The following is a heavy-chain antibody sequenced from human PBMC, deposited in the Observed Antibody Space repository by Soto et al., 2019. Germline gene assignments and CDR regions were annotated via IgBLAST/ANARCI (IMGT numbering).Heavy chain of an antibody. CDR1: GGTFSSYA. D-gene: IGHD3-10*01. V-gene: IGHV1-69*01. CDR3: VMAGVNKRGVDY. J-gene: IGHJ4*02. Sequence: QVQLVQSGAEVKKPGSSVKVSCKASGGTFSSYAISWVRQAPGQGLEWMGGIIPIFGTANYAQKFQGRVTITADESTSTAYMDLSSLRSEDTAVYYCVMAGVNKRGVDYWGQGTLVTVSS. CDR2: IIPIFGTA.